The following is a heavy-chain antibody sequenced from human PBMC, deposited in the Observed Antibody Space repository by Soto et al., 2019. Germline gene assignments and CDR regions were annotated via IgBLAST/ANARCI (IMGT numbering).Heavy chain of an antibody. CDR1: GYIFNKYG. Sequence: GASVKVSCKASGYIFNKYGFNWVRQAPGQGLEWMGRISAFNGYTNFAQKFQGRVTLTTDTSTNTAYMELSSLRSDDTAICYCARGRGVVIPAGTPDAFDVWGQGTMVTVSS. V-gene: IGHV1-18*01. CDR2: ISAFNGYT. CDR3: ARGRGVVIPAGTPDAFDV. D-gene: IGHD2-21*01. J-gene: IGHJ3*01.